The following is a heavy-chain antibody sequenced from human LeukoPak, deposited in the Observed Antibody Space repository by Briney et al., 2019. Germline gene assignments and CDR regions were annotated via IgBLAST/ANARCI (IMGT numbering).Heavy chain of an antibody. CDR3: AREVYCSGGSCFDGFDY. D-gene: IGHD2-15*01. Sequence: GGSLRLSCAASGFTFSSYAMSWVRQAPGKGLEWVSAISGSGGSTYYADSVKGRFTISRDNAKNSLYLQMNSLRAEDTAVYYCAREVYCSGGSCFDGFDYWGQGTLVTVSS. J-gene: IGHJ4*02. CDR1: GFTFSSYA. V-gene: IGHV3-23*01. CDR2: ISGSGGST.